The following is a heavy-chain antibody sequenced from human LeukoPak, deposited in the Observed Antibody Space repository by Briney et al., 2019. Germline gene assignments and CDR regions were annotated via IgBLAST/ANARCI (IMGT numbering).Heavy chain of an antibody. D-gene: IGHD3-3*01. V-gene: IGHV1-18*01. CDR3: ARVLYYDFWSGYPGNYYFDY. CDR1: GYTFTSYG. CDR2: ISAYNGNT. Sequence: GAPVKVSCKASGYTFTSYGISWVRQAPGQGLEWMRWISAYNGNTNYAQKLQGRVTMTTDTSTSTAYMELRSLRSDDTAVYYCARVLYYDFWSGYPGNYYFDYWGQGTLVTVSS. J-gene: IGHJ4*02.